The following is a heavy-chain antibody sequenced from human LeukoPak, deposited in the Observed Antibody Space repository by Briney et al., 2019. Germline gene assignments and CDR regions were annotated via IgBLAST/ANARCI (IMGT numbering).Heavy chain of an antibody. CDR2: IRNKASSYTT. V-gene: IGHV3-72*01. CDR1: GFTFSDHY. J-gene: IGHJ4*02. CDR3: ARGGSSSSWYPFDY. Sequence: GGSLRLSCAASGFTFSDHYMDWVRQAPGKGLKWVGRIRNKASSYTTEYAASVKGRFTISRDDSKNLLYLQMNSLKTEDTAVYYCARGGSSSSWYPFDYWGQGTLVTVSS. D-gene: IGHD6-13*01.